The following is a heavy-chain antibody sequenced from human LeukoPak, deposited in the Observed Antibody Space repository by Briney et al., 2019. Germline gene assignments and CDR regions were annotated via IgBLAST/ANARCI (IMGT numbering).Heavy chain of an antibody. CDR2: MNPNSGNT. V-gene: IGHV1-8*01. D-gene: IGHD3-10*01. Sequence: ASVKVSCKASGYTFTSYDINWVRQATGQGLEWMGSMNPNSGNTGYAQKFQGRVTMTRNTSISTAYMELSSLRSEDTAVYYCARGLFRGVRGVHPYPGYWGQGTLVTVSS. J-gene: IGHJ4*02. CDR3: ARGLFRGVRGVHPYPGY. CDR1: GYTFTSYD.